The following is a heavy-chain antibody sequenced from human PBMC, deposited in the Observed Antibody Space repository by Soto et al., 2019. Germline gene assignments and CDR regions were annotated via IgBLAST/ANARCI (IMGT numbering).Heavy chain of an antibody. V-gene: IGHV1-8*01. CDR3: ARGVTIFGVVITTNWFDP. Sequence: ASVKVSCKASGYTFTSYDINWVRQATGQGLEWMGWMNPNSGNTGYAQKFQGRVTMTRNTSISTAYMELSSLRSEDTAVYYCARGVTIFGVVITTNWFDPWGQGTLVTVSS. CDR1: GYTFTSYD. CDR2: MNPNSGNT. J-gene: IGHJ5*02. D-gene: IGHD3-3*01.